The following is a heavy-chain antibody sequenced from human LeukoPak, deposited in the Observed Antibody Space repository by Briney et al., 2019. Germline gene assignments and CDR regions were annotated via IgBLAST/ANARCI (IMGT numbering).Heavy chain of an antibody. D-gene: IGHD6-19*01. J-gene: IGHJ4*02. CDR2: IYPGDSDT. V-gene: IGHV5-51*01. Sequence: GASLQISCKGSGYIFTSYWIGWVRQLPGKGLEWMGIIYPGDSDTRYSPSFQGQVTISADKSISTAYLQWSSLKASDTAMYYCARRGIAVGEGTYFDYWGQGTLVTVSS. CDR3: ARRGIAVGEGTYFDY. CDR1: GYIFTSYW.